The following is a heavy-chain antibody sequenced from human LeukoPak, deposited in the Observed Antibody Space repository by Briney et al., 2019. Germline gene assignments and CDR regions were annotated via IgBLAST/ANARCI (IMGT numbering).Heavy chain of an antibody. J-gene: IGHJ3*02. CDR2: IKQDGSEK. Sequence: GGSLRLSCAASGFTFSSYWMSWVRQAPGKGLEWVANIKQDGSEKYYVDSVKGRFTISRDNAKNSLYLQMNSLRAEDTAVYYCARWYSSGWYEDAFDIRGQGTMVTVSS. V-gene: IGHV3-7*01. D-gene: IGHD6-19*01. CDR1: GFTFSSYW. CDR3: ARWYSSGWYEDAFDI.